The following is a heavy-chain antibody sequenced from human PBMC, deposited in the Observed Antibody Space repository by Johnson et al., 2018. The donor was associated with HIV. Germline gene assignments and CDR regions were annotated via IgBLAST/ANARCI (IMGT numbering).Heavy chain of an antibody. J-gene: IGHJ3*01. Sequence: VQLVESGGGLIQPGGSLRLSCAASGFTVIGNYMSWVRQAPGKGLDWVSVLYSGGTTYYADSVKGRFTISRDNSNNTLYLQMNSLRAEDTAVYYCARESASSGRYSGAFDFWGQGTMVTVSS. V-gene: IGHV3-53*01. CDR3: ARESASSGRYSGAFDF. CDR2: LYSGGTT. D-gene: IGHD1-26*01. CDR1: GFTVIGNY.